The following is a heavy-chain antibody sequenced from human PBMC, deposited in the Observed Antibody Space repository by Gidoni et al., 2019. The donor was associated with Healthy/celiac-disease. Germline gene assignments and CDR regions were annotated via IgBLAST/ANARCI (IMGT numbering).Heavy chain of an antibody. CDR3: ARDMGSSWASDWFDP. J-gene: IGHJ5*02. CDR2: ISSSGSTI. D-gene: IGHD6-13*01. V-gene: IGHV3-48*03. Sequence: EVQLVESGGGLVQPGGSLRLSCAASGFTFSSYEMNWVRQAPGKGLEWVSYISSSGSTIYYADSVKGRFTISRDNAKNSLYLQMNSLRAEDTAVYYCARDMGSSWASDWFDPWGQGTLVTVSS. CDR1: GFTFSSYE.